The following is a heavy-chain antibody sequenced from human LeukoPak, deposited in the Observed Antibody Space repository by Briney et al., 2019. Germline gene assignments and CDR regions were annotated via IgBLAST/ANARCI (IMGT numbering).Heavy chain of an antibody. Sequence: GGSLRLSCAASGFTFSSYAMGWVRQAPGKGLEWVSAISGSGGSTYYADSVKGRFTISRDNSKNTLYLQMNSLRAEDTAVYYRAKDLEYSMATFDYWGQGTLVTVSS. CDR3: AKDLEYSMATFDY. V-gene: IGHV3-23*01. CDR2: ISGSGGST. D-gene: IGHD6-6*01. J-gene: IGHJ4*02. CDR1: GFTFSSYA.